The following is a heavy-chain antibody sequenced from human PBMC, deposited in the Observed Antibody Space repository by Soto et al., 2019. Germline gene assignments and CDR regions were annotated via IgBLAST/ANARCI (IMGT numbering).Heavy chain of an antibody. V-gene: IGHV3-7*03. D-gene: IGHD3-22*01. CDR2: IKQDGSEK. CDR1: GFTFSSYW. J-gene: IGHJ4*02. Sequence: GGSLRLSCAASGFTFSSYWMSWVRQAPGKGLEWVANIKQDGSEKYYVDSVKGRFTISRDNAKNSLYLQMNSLRAEDTALYYCARGRYLDSSDYWVANLPFDHWGLGTLVTVSS. CDR3: ARGRYLDSSDYWVANLPFDH.